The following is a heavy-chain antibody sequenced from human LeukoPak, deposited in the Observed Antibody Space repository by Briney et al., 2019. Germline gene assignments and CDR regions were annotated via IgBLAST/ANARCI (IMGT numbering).Heavy chain of an antibody. CDR2: INSDGSIT. V-gene: IGHV3-74*01. Sequence: PGGSLRLSCAASGFTFSSYWMHWVRQAPGKGLVWVSRINSDGSITNYADSVKGRFTISRDNAKNTLYLQMNSLRAEDTAMYYCARAVYYSNYLGYWGQGTLVTVSS. CDR1: GFTFSSYW. J-gene: IGHJ4*01. CDR3: ARAVYYSNYLGY. D-gene: IGHD3-10*01.